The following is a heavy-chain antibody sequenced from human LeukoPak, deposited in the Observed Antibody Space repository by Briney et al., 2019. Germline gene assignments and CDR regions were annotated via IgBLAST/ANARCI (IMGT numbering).Heavy chain of an antibody. V-gene: IGHV3-7*03. J-gene: IGHJ6*02. Sequence: GGSLRLSCAASGFALSSHWMTWVRQVPGRGPEWVADVNRDGSETYYLDSVKGRFTISKDNAKNSLYLQMNSLRAEDTALYHCARNNGMDVWGQGTTIIVSS. CDR1: GFALSSHW. CDR3: ARNNGMDV. CDR2: VNRDGSET.